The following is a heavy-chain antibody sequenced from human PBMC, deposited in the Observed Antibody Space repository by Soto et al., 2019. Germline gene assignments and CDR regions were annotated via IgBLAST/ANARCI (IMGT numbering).Heavy chain of an antibody. V-gene: IGHV3-33*01. Sequence: QVQLVESGGGVVQSGRSLRLSCAASGFAFSTYGMHWVRQAPGKGLEWVAMTWHDGGNKYYADSVKGRFTISRDNSKNTLYLQMNSLRAEDTAVYYCAIELDWLLAFDYWGQGTLVTVSS. CDR1: GFAFSTYG. CDR3: AIELDWLLAFDY. D-gene: IGHD3-9*01. CDR2: TWHDGGNK. J-gene: IGHJ4*02.